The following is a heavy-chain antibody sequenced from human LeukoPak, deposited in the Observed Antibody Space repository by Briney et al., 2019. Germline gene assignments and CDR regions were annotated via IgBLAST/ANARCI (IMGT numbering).Heavy chain of an antibody. CDR2: INHSGST. CDR1: GGSFSGYY. CDR3: ARSYGDYDWLYFQH. Sequence: SETLSLTCAVYGGSFSGYYWSWIRQPPGKGLEWIGEINHSGSTNYNPSLKSRVTISVDTSKNQFSLKLSSVTAADTAVYYCARSYGDYDWLYFQHWGQGTLVTVSS. V-gene: IGHV4-34*01. D-gene: IGHD4-17*01. J-gene: IGHJ1*01.